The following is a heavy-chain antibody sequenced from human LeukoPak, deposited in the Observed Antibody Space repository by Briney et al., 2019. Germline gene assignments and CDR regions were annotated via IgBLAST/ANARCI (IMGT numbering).Heavy chain of an antibody. Sequence: PGGSLILSCAASGFTFSSYAMSWVRPAPGKGLEWVSAISGSGGSTYYADSVKGRFTISRDNSKNTLYLQMNSLRAEDTAVYYCAKVPSLFHLGPMDVWGKGTTVTVSS. CDR3: AKVPSLFHLGPMDV. D-gene: IGHD2-21*01. CDR2: ISGSGGST. V-gene: IGHV3-23*01. J-gene: IGHJ6*03. CDR1: GFTFSSYA.